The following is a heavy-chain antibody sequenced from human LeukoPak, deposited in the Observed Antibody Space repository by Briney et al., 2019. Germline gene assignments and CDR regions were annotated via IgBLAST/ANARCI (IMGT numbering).Heavy chain of an antibody. D-gene: IGHD4-17*01. V-gene: IGHV4-59*08. CDR3: ARLANGDYYFDY. Sequence: PSETLSLTCTVSGGSISSSYWNWIRQPPGKGLEWIGYIYYSGSTNYNPSLKSRVTISVDTSKNQFSLKLSSVTAADTAVYYCARLANGDYYFDYWGQGTLVTVSS. CDR2: IYYSGST. CDR1: GGSISSSY. J-gene: IGHJ4*02.